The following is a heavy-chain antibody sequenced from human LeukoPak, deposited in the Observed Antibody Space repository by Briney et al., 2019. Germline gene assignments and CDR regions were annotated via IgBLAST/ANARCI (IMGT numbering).Heavy chain of an antibody. CDR1: GGTFSSYA. D-gene: IGHD4-23*01. J-gene: IGHJ4*02. V-gene: IGHV1-69*05. Sequence: SVKVSCKXSGGTFSSYAISWVRQAPGQGLEWMGGIIPIFGTANYAQKFQGRVTITTDESTSAAYMELSSLRSEDTAVYYCARDGGNARADYWGQGNLVTVSS. CDR2: IIPIFGTA. CDR3: ARDGGNARADY.